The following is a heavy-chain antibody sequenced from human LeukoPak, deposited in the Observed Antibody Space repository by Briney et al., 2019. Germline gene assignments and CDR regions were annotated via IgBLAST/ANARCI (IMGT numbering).Heavy chain of an antibody. CDR2: IWYDGSNK. D-gene: IGHD3-10*01. J-gene: IGHJ4*02. CDR3: AKDGGSGFGELFKDY. Sequence: GGSLRLSCAASGFTFSSYGMHWVRQAPGKGLEWVAVIWYDGSNKYYADSVKGRFTISRDNSKNTLYLQMNSLRVEDTAVYYCAKDGGSGFGELFKDYWGQGTLVTVS. V-gene: IGHV3-33*06. CDR1: GFTFSSYG.